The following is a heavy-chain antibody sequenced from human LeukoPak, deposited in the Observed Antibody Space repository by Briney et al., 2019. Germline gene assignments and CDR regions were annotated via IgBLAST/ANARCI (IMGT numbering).Heavy chain of an antibody. CDR2: IIPIFGTA. V-gene: IGHV1-69*05. J-gene: IGHJ4*02. CDR1: GGTFSSYA. CDR3: ARDRLSCSGGSCYPTVFDY. D-gene: IGHD2-15*01. Sequence: SVKVSCKASGGTFSSYAISWVRQAPGQGLEWMGGIIPIFGTANYAQKFQGRVTITTDESTSTAYMELSSLRSEDTVVYYCARDRLSCSGGSCYPTVFDYWGQGTLVTVSS.